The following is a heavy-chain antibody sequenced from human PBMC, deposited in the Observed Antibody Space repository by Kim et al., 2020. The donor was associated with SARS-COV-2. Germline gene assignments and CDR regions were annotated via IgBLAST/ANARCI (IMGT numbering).Heavy chain of an antibody. CDR3: ARSRPITMWGGFDP. CDR2: INSDGSST. D-gene: IGHD3-16*01. V-gene: IGHV3-74*01. J-gene: IGHJ5*02. Sequence: GGSLRLSCAASGFTFSSYWMHWVRQAPGKGLVWVSRINSDGSSTSYADSVKGRFTISRDNAKNTLYLQMNSLRAEDTAVYYCARSRPITMWGGFDPWGQGTLVTVSS. CDR1: GFTFSSYW.